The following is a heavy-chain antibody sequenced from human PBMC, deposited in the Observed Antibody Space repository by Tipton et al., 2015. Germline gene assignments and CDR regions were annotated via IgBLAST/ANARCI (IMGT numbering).Heavy chain of an antibody. CDR1: GFTFNTYS. CDR2: IYHTGST. CDR3: ARDAGIIAAPSRYFQY. V-gene: IGHV4-59*12. D-gene: IGHD6-25*01. Sequence: LRLSCAASGFTFNTYSMNWVRQAPGKGLEWIGYIYHTGSTVYNPSLKSRVAISLDRLKNQFSLSLTSVTAADTAIYYCARDAGIIAAPSRYFQYWGQGTLVTVPS. J-gene: IGHJ1*01.